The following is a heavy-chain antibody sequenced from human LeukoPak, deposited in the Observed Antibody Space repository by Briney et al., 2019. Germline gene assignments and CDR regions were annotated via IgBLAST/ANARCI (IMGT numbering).Heavy chain of an antibody. CDR2: ISAYNGNT. CDR1: GYTFTSYG. V-gene: IGHV1-18*01. CDR3: ARDASGYLPLDFDY. D-gene: IGHD5-12*01. Sequence: ASVKVSCKASGYTFTSYGISWVRQAPGQGLEWMGWISAYNGNTNYAQKLQGRVTMTTDTSTSTAYMELRSLRSDDTAVYYCARDASGYLPLDFDYWGQGTLVTVSS. J-gene: IGHJ4*02.